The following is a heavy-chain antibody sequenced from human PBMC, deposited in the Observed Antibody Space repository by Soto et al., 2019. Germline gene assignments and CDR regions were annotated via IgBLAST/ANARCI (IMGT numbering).Heavy chain of an antibody. V-gene: IGHV1-3*01. CDR3: ARSGGGYDWGHWFDP. J-gene: IGHJ5*02. CDR1: GYTFSSYA. CDR2: INVDNGNT. D-gene: IGHD5-12*01. Sequence: QVQLVQSGAEVKKPGASVKVSCKASGYTFSSYAMHWVRQAPGQRLEWMGWINVDNGNTKYSQKFQGRVTITMDTSEXTAYMELSSLTSEDTAVYYCARSGGGYDWGHWFDPWGQGTLVTVSS.